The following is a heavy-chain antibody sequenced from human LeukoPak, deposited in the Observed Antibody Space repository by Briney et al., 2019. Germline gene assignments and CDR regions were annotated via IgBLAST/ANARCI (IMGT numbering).Heavy chain of an antibody. CDR3: AKDRWKQYYFDY. Sequence: PGGSLRLSCAASGFAFRTYAMIWVPQAPGKGLEWGSTISGSGSSTNFADSVKGRFTISRDNSKNTLYLHMNSLRAEDTAIYYCAKDRWKQYYFDYWGQGTLVTVPS. D-gene: IGHD1-1*01. J-gene: IGHJ4*02. CDR1: GFAFRTYA. CDR2: ISGSGSST. V-gene: IGHV3-23*01.